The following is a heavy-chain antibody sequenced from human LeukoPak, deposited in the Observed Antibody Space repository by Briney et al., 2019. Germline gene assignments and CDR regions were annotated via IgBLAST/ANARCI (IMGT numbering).Heavy chain of an antibody. CDR3: ARRELLGYSYGLRTFNI. Sequence: PGGSLRLSCAASGFTVSSNYMSWVRQAPGKGLEWVSVIYSGGIYNDGTTNYGDSVKGRFTISGDNSKNTLYLQMNSLRAEDTAVYYCARRELLGYSYGLRTFNIWGQGTTVTVSS. J-gene: IGHJ3*02. V-gene: IGHV3-66*04. CDR2: IYSGGIYNDGTT. CDR1: GFTVSSNY. D-gene: IGHD5-18*01.